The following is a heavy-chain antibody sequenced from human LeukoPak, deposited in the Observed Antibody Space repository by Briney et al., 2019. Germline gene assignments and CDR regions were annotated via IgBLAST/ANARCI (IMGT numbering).Heavy chain of an antibody. CDR3: ARDPSLDYYGSYYFDY. CDR2: MNPNSGNT. J-gene: IGHJ4*02. V-gene: IGHV1-8*01. D-gene: IGHD3-10*01. Sequence: ASVKVSCKASGYTFTSYDINWVRQATGQGLEWMGWMNPNSGNTGYAQKFQGRVTMTRNTSISTAYMELSSLRSEDTAVYYCARDPSLDYYGSYYFDYWGQGTLVTVSS. CDR1: GYTFTSYD.